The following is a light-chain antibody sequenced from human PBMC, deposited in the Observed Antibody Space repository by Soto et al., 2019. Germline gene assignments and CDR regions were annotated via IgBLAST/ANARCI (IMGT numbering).Light chain of an antibody. CDR3: QKYYSTPYL. CDR2: WAS. J-gene: IGKJ2*01. V-gene: IGKV4-1*01. Sequence: DLVMTQSPDPLAVSLGERATIKCKSSQSVLYSSYNKSYIAWYQQKPGQPPKVLIYWASNRESGVPDRCSGSGSGTDFTLTISSLQAEDVAVDHCQKYYSTPYLFVQGTHLEIK. CDR1: QSVLYSSYNKSY.